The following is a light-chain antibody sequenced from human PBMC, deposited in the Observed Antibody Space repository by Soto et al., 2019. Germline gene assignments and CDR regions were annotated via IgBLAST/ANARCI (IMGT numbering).Light chain of an antibody. CDR3: QQSFGPPYT. J-gene: IGKJ2*01. Sequence: DIQMTQSPSSLSSSVGDRVTITCRASQSLGRRLTWYQQKPGEATKLLIYETSNLQNGVPSMFSGSGSETDFTLTINSMQPEYFATYYCQQSFGPPYTVGQGTKLE. V-gene: IGKV1-39*01. CDR1: QSLGRR. CDR2: ETS.